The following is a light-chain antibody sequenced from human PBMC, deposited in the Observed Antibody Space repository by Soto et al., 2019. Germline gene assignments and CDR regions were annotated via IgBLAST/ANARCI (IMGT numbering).Light chain of an antibody. V-gene: IGKV3-11*01. CDR2: DAS. CDR3: LQRSYWPA. CDR1: QGIRNY. J-gene: IGKJ1*01. Sequence: VWTQSPAPLSFSPGEKTNLSFRASQGIRNYLAWYQQKPGQAPRLLIYDASNRATGIPSRFSGSGSVSDFTLTISSLVPDEVAVSSWLQRSYWPAFGQRTKV.